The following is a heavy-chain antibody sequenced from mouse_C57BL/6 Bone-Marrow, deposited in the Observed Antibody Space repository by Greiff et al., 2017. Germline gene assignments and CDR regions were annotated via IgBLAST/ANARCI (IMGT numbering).Heavy chain of an antibody. CDR3: TIYYGNYSPFAY. Sequence: QVQLQQSGAELVRPGASVTLSCKASGYTFTDYEMHWVKQTPVHGLEWIGAIDPETGGTAYNQKFKGKAILTADKSSSTAYMELRSLTSEDSAVYYCTIYYGNYSPFAYWGQGTLVTVSA. D-gene: IGHD2-1*01. J-gene: IGHJ3*01. CDR1: GYTFTDYE. CDR2: IDPETGGT. V-gene: IGHV1-15*01.